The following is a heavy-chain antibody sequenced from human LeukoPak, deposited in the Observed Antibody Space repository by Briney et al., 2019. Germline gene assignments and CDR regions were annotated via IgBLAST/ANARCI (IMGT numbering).Heavy chain of an antibody. J-gene: IGHJ4*02. V-gene: IGHV4-38-2*02. D-gene: IGHD5-12*01. CDR2: VYHSGST. Sequence: PSETLSLTCTVSGYSFINGYYWGWIRPPPGKGLEWVASVYHSGSTNYSPSLKGRVTISLDTSKNQLSLKLTSVTAADTAAYYCARGNNGYDVWGQGNLVTVSS. CDR3: ARGNNGYDV. CDR1: GYSFINGYY.